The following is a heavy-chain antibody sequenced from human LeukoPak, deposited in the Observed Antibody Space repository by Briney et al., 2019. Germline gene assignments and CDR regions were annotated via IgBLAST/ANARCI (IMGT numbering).Heavy chain of an antibody. J-gene: IGHJ5*02. CDR3: ARGVPTATARWFDP. D-gene: IGHD2-21*02. V-gene: IGHV4-61*01. Sequence: PSETLSLTCTVSGGSVSSGNYYWRWIRQPPGKGLEWIGYIYYSGSTNYNPSLKSRVTISVDTSKNQFSLKLSSVTAADTAVYYCARGVPTATARWFDPWGQGTLVTVSS. CDR2: IYYSGST. CDR1: GGSVSSGNYY.